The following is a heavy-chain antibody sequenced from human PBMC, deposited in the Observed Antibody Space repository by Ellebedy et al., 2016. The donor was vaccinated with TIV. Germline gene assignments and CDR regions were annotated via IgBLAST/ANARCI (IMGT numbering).Heavy chain of an antibody. CDR2: VSDDGEST. J-gene: IGHJ4*02. Sequence: PGGSLRLSCAASGFTFSSYAISWVRQAPGKGLEWVSTVSDDGESTNYAESVKGRFSISRDNSKNMLYLQLNSLRAEDTALYYCAKGWGYSDYWGQGSLVTVSS. V-gene: IGHV3-23*01. CDR3: AKGWGYSDY. D-gene: IGHD5-18*01. CDR1: GFTFSSYA.